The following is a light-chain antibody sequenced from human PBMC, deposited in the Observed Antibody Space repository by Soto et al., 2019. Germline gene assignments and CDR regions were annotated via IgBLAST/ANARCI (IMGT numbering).Light chain of an antibody. CDR3: RSYTGNSISTVV. CDR1: SSDVGAYNY. CDR2: EVT. J-gene: IGLJ2*01. Sequence: QSALTQPPSASGSPGQSVTISCTGTSSDVGAYNYVSWFQQHPGKAPKLMIYEVTKRPSGVPDRFSGSKSGNTASLTVAGLQTEDEADYCCRSYTGNSISTVVVGGGTKVTVL. V-gene: IGLV2-8*01.